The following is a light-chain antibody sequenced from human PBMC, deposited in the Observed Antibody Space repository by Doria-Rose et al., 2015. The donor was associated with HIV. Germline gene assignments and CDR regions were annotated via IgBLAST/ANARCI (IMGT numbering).Light chain of an antibody. Sequence: QPPSVSGAPGQRVTISCTGSSSNIGAHFDVHWYQQLPGTAPTLLIYGNNNRPSGVPDRFSGSKSGTSASLAITGLQAEDEADYYCQSYDSSLSGSIFGTGTKVTVL. CDR1: SSNIGAHFD. V-gene: IGLV1-40*01. J-gene: IGLJ1*01. CDR2: GNN. CDR3: QSYDSSLSGSI.